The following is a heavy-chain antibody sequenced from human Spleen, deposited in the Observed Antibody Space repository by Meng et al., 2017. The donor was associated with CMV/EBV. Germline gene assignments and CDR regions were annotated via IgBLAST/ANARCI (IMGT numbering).Heavy chain of an antibody. J-gene: IGHJ6*02. CDR1: GFTFSSYS. CDR2: ISSSSSYI. V-gene: IGHV3-21*01. CDR3: ARDGRTNYYYYGMDV. Sequence: GESLKISCAASGFTFSSYSMNWVRQAPGKGLEWVSSISSSSSYIYYADSVKGRFTISRDNAKNSLYLQMNSLRAEDTAVYYCARDGRTNYYYYGMDVWGQGTTVTVSS. D-gene: IGHD3-3*01.